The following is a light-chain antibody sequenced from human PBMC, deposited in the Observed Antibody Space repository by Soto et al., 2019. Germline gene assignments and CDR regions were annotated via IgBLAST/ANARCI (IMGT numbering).Light chain of an antibody. J-gene: IGKJ4*01. CDR2: DAS. CDR3: QQYNDLPLT. V-gene: IGKV1-33*01. Sequence: DIQMTQSPSSLSASVGDRVTITCQTSQDIRKSLNWFQQKPGKAPKFLIYDASILDTGVPSRFSGSGSGTDFALTISGLQPDDIGTYYCQQYNDLPLTFGGGTKVEIK. CDR1: QDIRKS.